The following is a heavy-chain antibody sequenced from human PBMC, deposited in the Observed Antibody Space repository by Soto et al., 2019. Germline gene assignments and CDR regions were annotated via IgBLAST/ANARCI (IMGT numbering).Heavy chain of an antibody. V-gene: IGHV3-30*03. J-gene: IGHJ6*02. D-gene: IGHD1-26*01. CDR3: ATSNGGTYYYYYGMDV. CDR1: GFTFSSYG. Sequence: QVQLVESGGGVVQPGRSLRLCCAASGFTFSSYGMHWVRQAPGKGLEWVAVISYDGSNKYYADSVKGRFTISRDNSKNTLYLQMNSLRAEDTAVYYCATSNGGTYYYYYGMDVWGQGTTVTVSS. CDR2: ISYDGSNK.